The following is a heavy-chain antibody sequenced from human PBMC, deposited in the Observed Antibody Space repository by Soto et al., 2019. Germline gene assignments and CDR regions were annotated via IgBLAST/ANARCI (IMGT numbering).Heavy chain of an antibody. J-gene: IGHJ4*02. CDR2: ISSDGDRT. Sequence: AGGSLRLSCSVSGFTFSNFAMHWVRQAPGRGLQYVAAISSDGDRTYYADSVKGRFTISRDNSKSSLYLQMNTLRAEDTAVYYCLKPIVVAGNFDSWGQGTLVTVSS. D-gene: IGHD6-19*01. V-gene: IGHV3-64D*08. CDR1: GFTFSNFA. CDR3: LKPIVVAGNFDS.